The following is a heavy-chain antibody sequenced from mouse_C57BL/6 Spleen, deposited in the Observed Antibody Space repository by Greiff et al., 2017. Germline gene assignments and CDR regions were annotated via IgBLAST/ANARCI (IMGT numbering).Heavy chain of an antibody. D-gene: IGHD4-1*01. V-gene: IGHV1-22*01. CDR2: INPNNGGT. CDR1: GYTFTDYN. Sequence: DVKLQESGPELVKPGASVKMSCKASGYTFTDYNMHWVKQSHGKSLEWIGYINPNNGGTSYNQKFKGKATLTVNKSSSTAYMELRSLTSEDSAVYYCAREANWWFAYWGQGTLVTVSA. J-gene: IGHJ3*01. CDR3: AREANWWFAY.